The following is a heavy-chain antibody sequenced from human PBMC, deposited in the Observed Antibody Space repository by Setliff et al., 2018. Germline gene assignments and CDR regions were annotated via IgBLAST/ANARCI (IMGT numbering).Heavy chain of an antibody. CDR2: IYHSGSA. V-gene: IGHV4-4*02. J-gene: IGHJ4*02. CDR1: GGSISSYY. Sequence: SETLSLTCTVSGGSISSYYWSWVRQPPGKGLEWIGEIYHSGSANYNPSLKSRVTTSVDKSKNQFSLKLSSVTAADTAVYYCARLYEFGELFSNYWGQGTLVTVSS. D-gene: IGHD3-10*01. CDR3: ARLYEFGELFSNY.